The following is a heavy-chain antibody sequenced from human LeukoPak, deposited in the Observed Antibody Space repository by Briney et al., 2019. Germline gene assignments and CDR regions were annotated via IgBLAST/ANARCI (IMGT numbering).Heavy chain of an antibody. CDR2: ISFSGGST. V-gene: IGHV3-23*01. CDR1: GFTFSSYG. J-gene: IGHJ4*02. CDR3: AKGDYDSSGYYYFFTLDY. Sequence: PGGTLRLSCAASGFTFSSYGMSWVRQAPGKGLEWVAAISFSGGSTYYSDDVKGRCIISRDNSKNTLYLQMNSLRAEDTAVYYCAKGDYDSSGYYYFFTLDYWGQGTLVTVSS. D-gene: IGHD3-22*01.